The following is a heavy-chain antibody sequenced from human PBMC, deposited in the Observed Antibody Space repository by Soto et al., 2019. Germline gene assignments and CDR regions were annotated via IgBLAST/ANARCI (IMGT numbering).Heavy chain of an antibody. J-gene: IGHJ5*02. CDR3: AKGDNLGPKTGYAFDP. CDR2: TYFRSKWYN. V-gene: IGHV6-1*01. CDR1: GDSVSSNTAS. Sequence: SQTLSLTCAISGDSVSSNTASWNWIRQSPSRGLEWLGRTYFRSKWYNDYAVSVKSRIIINPDTSNNQFSLQLNSVTPEDMAVYFCAKGDNLGPKTGYAFDPGGQGIMVTVSS. D-gene: IGHD5-12*01.